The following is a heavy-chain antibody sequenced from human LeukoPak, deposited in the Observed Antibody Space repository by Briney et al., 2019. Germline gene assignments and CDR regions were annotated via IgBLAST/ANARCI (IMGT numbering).Heavy chain of an antibody. Sequence: SETLSLTCTVSGGSISSGGYYWSWIRQHPGKGLEWIGYIYYSGSTYYNPSLKSRVTISVDTSKNQFSLKLSSVTAADTAVYYCARDRVATRGSYYGMDVWAKGPRSPSP. CDR3: ARDRVATRGSYYGMDV. CDR1: GGSISSGGYY. J-gene: IGHJ6*02. V-gene: IGHV4-31*03. CDR2: IYYSGST. D-gene: IGHD3-10*01.